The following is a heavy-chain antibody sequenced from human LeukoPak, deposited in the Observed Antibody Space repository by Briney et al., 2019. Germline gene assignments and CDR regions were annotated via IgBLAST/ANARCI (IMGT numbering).Heavy chain of an antibody. V-gene: IGHV4-4*07. Sequence: SETLSLTCTVSGGSISGFYWSWFRQPAGKGLEWIGRIYTSGSPNYNPSLKSRVTISLGKSTNQFSLNLSSVTAADTAMYYCARDGGSYFRYYMDVWGKGTTVTVSS. D-gene: IGHD1-26*01. CDR1: GGSISGFY. J-gene: IGHJ6*03. CDR2: IYTSGSP. CDR3: ARDGGSYFRYYMDV.